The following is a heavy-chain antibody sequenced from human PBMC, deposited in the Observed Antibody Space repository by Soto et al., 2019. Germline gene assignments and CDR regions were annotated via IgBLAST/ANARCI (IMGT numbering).Heavy chain of an antibody. CDR2: ISSSSSYI. J-gene: IGHJ4*02. V-gene: IGHV3-21*01. Sequence: GGSLRLSCAASGFTFSSYSMNWVRQAPGKGLEWVSSISSSSSYIYYADSVKGRFTISRDNAKNSLYLQMNSLRAGDTAVYYCARDYYDSSGYLGYWGQGTLVTVSS. D-gene: IGHD3-22*01. CDR1: GFTFSSYS. CDR3: ARDYYDSSGYLGY.